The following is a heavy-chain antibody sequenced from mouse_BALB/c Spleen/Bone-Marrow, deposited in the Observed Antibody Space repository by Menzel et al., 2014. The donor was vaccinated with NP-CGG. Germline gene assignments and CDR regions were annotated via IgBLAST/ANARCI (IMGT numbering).Heavy chain of an antibody. CDR2: IWGDGST. CDR1: GFSLTGYG. Sequence: QVQLQQSGPGLVAPSQSLSITCTVSGFSLTGYGVSWVRLPPGKGLEWLGMIWGDGSTDYNSALKSRLSISKDNSKSQVFLKMNSLQTDDTARYYCARDSFLITRALDYWGQGTSVTVSS. CDR3: ARDSFLITRALDY. J-gene: IGHJ4*01. V-gene: IGHV2-6-7*01. D-gene: IGHD2-4*01.